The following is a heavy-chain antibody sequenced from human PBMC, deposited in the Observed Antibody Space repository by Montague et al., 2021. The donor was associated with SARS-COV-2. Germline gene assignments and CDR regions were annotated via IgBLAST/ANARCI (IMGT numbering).Heavy chain of an antibody. V-gene: IGHV4-59*01. CDR3: ARQPYHASAYYFAS. D-gene: IGHD3-9*01. CDR1: GASITTYY. J-gene: IGHJ5*02. Sequence: SETRSLTCSVSGASITTYYWSWIRHAPGTGLEWIAFISLSEHTNSNPSPRSRVAISIDTSKDQFSLSLTSITAADTAMYYCARQPYHASAYYFASWGLGTLVTVSS. CDR2: ISLSEHT.